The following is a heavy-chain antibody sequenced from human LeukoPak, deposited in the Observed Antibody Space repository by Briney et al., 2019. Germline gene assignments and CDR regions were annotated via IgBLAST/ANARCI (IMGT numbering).Heavy chain of an antibody. D-gene: IGHD6-6*01. Sequence: GGSLRLSCAASGFTFSDYYMSWIRQAPGKGLEWVSYISSSGSTIYYADSVKGRFTISRDNAKNSLYLQMNSLRAEDTAVYYCARRLPAYSSSSAPADYWGQGTLVTVSS. J-gene: IGHJ4*02. CDR2: ISSSGSTI. CDR3: ARRLPAYSSSSAPADY. CDR1: GFTFSDYY. V-gene: IGHV3-11*04.